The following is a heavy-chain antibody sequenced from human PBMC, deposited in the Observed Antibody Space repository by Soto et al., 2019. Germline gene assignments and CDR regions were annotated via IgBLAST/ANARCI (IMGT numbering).Heavy chain of an antibody. CDR1: GFTFSNAW. V-gene: IGHV3-15*07. Sequence: GGSLRLSCAASGFTFSNAWMNWVRQAPGKGLEWVGRIKSKTDGGTTDYAATVKGRFTISRDDSKTTLYLQMNSLKTEDTAVYYCTTDLMAGSYDSSGYYHVGGGYWGQGTLVTVSS. D-gene: IGHD3-22*01. CDR2: IKSKTDGGTT. J-gene: IGHJ4*02. CDR3: TTDLMAGSYDSSGYYHVGGGY.